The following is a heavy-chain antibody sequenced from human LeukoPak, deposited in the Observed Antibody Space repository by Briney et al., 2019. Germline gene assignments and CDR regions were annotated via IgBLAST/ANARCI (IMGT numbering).Heavy chain of an antibody. CDR3: ARVLTNRVHHYYGMDV. J-gene: IGHJ6*02. Sequence: PSETLSLTCTVSSGSISSYYWSWIRQPPGKGLEWIGYIYYSGSTNYNPSLKSRVTISVDTSRNQFSLKLSSVTAADTAVYYCARVLTNRVHHYYGMDVWGQGTTVTVSS. CDR1: SGSISSYY. V-gene: IGHV4-59*01. D-gene: IGHD2-15*01. CDR2: IYYSGST.